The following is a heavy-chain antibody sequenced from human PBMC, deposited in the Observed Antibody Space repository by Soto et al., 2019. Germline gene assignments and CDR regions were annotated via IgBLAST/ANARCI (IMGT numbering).Heavy chain of an antibody. CDR1: GFTFTGHY. Sequence: ASVKVSCKASGFTFTGHYIHWVRQAPGQGLEWMGWINPNSGGTISAQKFQGRVTMTRDTSISTAYLELSRLRSDDTAVYYCARGGTTSLDYWGQGTLVTVSS. D-gene: IGHD1-1*01. J-gene: IGHJ4*02. CDR2: INPNSGGT. CDR3: ARGGTTSLDY. V-gene: IGHV1-2*02.